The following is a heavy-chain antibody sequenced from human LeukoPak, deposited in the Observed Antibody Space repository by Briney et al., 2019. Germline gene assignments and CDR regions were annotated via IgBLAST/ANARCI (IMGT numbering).Heavy chain of an antibody. J-gene: IGHJ4*02. V-gene: IGHV3-33*01. CDR2: IWYDGSNK. CDR3: ATDRATQYFDY. Sequence: PGRSLRLSCAASGITFGNYGMHWVRQAPGKGLEWVAVIWYDGSNKDYADSVKGRFTVSRDNSRNTLFLQMNSLRVEDTAVYYCATDRATQYFDYWGQGTLVSVPS. CDR1: GITFGNYG. D-gene: IGHD2-15*01.